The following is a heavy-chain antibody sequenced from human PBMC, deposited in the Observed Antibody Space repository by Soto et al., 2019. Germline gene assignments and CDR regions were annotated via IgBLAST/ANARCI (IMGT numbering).Heavy chain of an antibody. D-gene: IGHD5-12*01. CDR3: VRYCGTTLCNGVATRTFDY. CDR2: ISTSGSTV. V-gene: IGHV3-48*03. CDR1: RFTFSAYE. Sequence: GSLRLSCAAPRFTFSAYEMHWFRQAPGKGLEWVSYISTSGSTVYYADSVKGRFTVSRDNTRNSLYLQMDSLRDEDTALYYCVRYCGTTLCNGVATRTFDYWGQGTLVTVSS. J-gene: IGHJ4*02.